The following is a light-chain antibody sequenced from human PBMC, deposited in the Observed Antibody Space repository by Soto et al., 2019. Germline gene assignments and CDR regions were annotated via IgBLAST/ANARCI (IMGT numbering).Light chain of an antibody. V-gene: IGLV2-14*01. CDR1: SSDVGGYNY. CDR2: EVS. J-gene: IGLJ1*01. Sequence: QSALTQPASVSGSPGQSINISFTGTSSDVGGYNYVSWYQQHPGKAPKLMIYEVSNRPSGVSNRFSGSKSGNTASLTISGLQAEDEADYYCSSYTSSSTYVFGTGTKVTVL. CDR3: SSYTSSSTYV.